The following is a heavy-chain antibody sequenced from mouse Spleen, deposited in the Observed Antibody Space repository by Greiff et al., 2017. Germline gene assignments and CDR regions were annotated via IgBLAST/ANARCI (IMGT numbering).Heavy chain of an antibody. CDR2: IDPNSGGT. CDR1: GYTFTSYW. Sequence: QVQLKQPGAELVKPGASVKLSCKASGYTFTSYWMHWVKQRPGRGLEWIGRIDPNSGGTKYNEKFKGKATLTVDKPSSTAYMQLSSLTSEDSAVYYCARNGNYLYYYAMDYWGQGTSVTVSS. J-gene: IGHJ4*01. CDR3: ARNGNYLYYYAMDY. D-gene: IGHD2-1*01. V-gene: IGHV1-72*01.